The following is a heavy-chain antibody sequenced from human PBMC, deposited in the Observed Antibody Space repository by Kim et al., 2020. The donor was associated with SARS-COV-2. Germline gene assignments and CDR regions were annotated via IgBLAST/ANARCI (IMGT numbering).Heavy chain of an antibody. CDR2: ISWDGGST. J-gene: IGHJ2*01. CDR3: AKGQIRRDGYNYQNWYFDL. Sequence: EVQLVESGGVVVQPGGSLRLSCAASGFTFDDYTMHWVRQAPGKGLEWVSLISWDGGSTYYADSVKGRFTISRDNSKNSLYLQMNSLRTEDTALYYCAKGQIRRDGYNYQNWYFDLWGRGTLAT. V-gene: IGHV3-43*01. D-gene: IGHD5-12*01. CDR1: GFTFDDYT.